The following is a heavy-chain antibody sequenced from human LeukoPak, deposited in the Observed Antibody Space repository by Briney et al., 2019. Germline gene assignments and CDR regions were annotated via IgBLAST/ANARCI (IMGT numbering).Heavy chain of an antibody. Sequence: PSETLSLTGTVSGGSISSNYWSWIRQPPGKGLEWIGYFHNSGTSTYNPSLKSRVTISADTSKNQFSLKLNSLTTADTAVYYCTRGAGWLIDYWGQGILVTVSS. D-gene: IGHD3-16*01. J-gene: IGHJ4*02. V-gene: IGHV4-59*01. CDR2: FHNSGTS. CDR3: TRGAGWLIDY. CDR1: GGSISSNY.